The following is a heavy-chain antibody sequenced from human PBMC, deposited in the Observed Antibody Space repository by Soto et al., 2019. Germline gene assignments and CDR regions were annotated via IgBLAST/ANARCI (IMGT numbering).Heavy chain of an antibody. CDR2: ISWNSGSI. D-gene: IGHD3-16*01. J-gene: IGHJ6*03. V-gene: IGHV3-9*01. CDR1: GFTFDDYA. Sequence: GGSLRLSCAASGFTFDDYAMHWVRQAPGKGLEWVSGISWNSGSIGYADSVKGRFTISRDNAKNSLYLQMNSLRAEDTALYYCAKTAGNDYIWGSYNYYYYMDVWGKGT. CDR3: AKTAGNDYIWGSYNYYYYMDV.